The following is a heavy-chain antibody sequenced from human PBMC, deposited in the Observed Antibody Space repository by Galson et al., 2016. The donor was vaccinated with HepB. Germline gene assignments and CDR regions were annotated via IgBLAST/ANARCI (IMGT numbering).Heavy chain of an antibody. D-gene: IGHD2-15*01. Sequence: SLRLSCAASGFTFSYYSMHWVRQAPGMGLEWVAIISNDGSNKYYADSVKGRFTISRDNSKNTLYLQMNSLRVEDTAVYYCARTYLLDYWGQGTPVTVSS. J-gene: IGHJ4*02. CDR2: ISNDGSNK. V-gene: IGHV3-30-3*01. CDR3: ARTYLLDY. CDR1: GFTFSYYS.